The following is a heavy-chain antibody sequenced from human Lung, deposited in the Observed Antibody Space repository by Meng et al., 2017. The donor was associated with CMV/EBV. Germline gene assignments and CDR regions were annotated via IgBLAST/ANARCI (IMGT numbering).Heavy chain of an antibody. Sequence: LSCTVSGYSISSGYCWGWIRQPPGKGLEWIGSIYHSGSTYYNPSLKSRVTISVDTSKNQFSLKLSSVTAADTAVYYCAREGGLVLRFLEWLPNNDAFDIWGQGXMVTVSS. V-gene: IGHV4-38-2*02. CDR1: GYSISSGYC. CDR3: AREGGLVLRFLEWLPNNDAFDI. D-gene: IGHD3-3*01. J-gene: IGHJ3*02. CDR2: IYHSGST.